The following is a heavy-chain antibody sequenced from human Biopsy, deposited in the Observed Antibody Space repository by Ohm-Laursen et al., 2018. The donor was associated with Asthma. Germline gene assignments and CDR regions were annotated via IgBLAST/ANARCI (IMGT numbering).Heavy chain of an antibody. J-gene: IGHJ4*02. CDR1: GFSLSDYY. CDR2: ISWSSSYT. CDR3: ARGDSSGWSHYYFDY. Sequence: GSLRLSCSASGFSLSDYYMSWIRQAPGKGLEWVSYISWSSSYTNYADSVKGRFTISRDNAKNSLFLQMNSLRAEDTAVYYCARGDSSGWSHYYFDYWGQGTLVTVSS. D-gene: IGHD6-19*01. V-gene: IGHV3-11*05.